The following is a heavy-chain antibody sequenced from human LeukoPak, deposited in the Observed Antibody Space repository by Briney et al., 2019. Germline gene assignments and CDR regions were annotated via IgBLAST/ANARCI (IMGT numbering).Heavy chain of an antibody. CDR1: GLTFNNYN. J-gene: IGHJ4*03. CDR3: ASPHYCSGSSCCFGY. V-gene: IGHV3-21*01. CDR2: ISSDGSYI. Sequence: GGSLRLSCVAPGLTFNNYNMNWVRQAPGKGLEWVSLISSDGSYIYYADSVRGRFTISRDNAKNSLYLQMNSLRAEDPAVYFCASPHYCSGSSCCFGYWGQGTLVTVSS. D-gene: IGHD2-15*01.